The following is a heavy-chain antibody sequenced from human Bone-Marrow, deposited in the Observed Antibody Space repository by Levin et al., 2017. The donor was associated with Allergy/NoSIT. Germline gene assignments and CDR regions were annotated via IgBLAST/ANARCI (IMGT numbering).Heavy chain of an antibody. CDR1: GDSINSDTYS. J-gene: IGHJ5*02. CDR2: IFRDGST. V-gene: IGHV4-30-2*01. CDR3: ARGRGGVIIAWFDP. Sequence: SETLSLTCAVSGDSINSDTYSWSWIRQPPGKALEWVGYIFRDGSTSYNPSLRSRASISLDTSRNVFFLRLSSVTAADTAFYFCARGRGGVIIAWFDPWGQGTLVTVSS. D-gene: IGHD3-10*01.